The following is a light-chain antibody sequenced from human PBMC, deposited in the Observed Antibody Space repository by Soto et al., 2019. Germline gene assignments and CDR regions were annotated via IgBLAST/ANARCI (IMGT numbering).Light chain of an antibody. Sequence: EILLTQSPGTLSLSPGERATLSCRASQSVSSRYLAWYQQKPGQAPRLLIYGASSRATGIPARFSGSGSETDFTLTVSSLRSEDSAVYYCQQYNYWTITFGQGTRLEIK. CDR3: QQYNYWTIT. J-gene: IGKJ5*01. V-gene: IGKV3-20*01. CDR1: QSVSSRY. CDR2: GAS.